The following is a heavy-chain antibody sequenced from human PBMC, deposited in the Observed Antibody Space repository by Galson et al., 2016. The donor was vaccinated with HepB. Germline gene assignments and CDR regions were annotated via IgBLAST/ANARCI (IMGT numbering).Heavy chain of an antibody. V-gene: IGHV5-51*01. Sequence: QSGAEVKKPGESLKISCKGSGYTFNTYWIGWVRQMPGKGLEWMGIIYPGDSDTRYSPSFQGQVTISADKSINTAYLQWSSLQASETAMYYCARSYCGGDCYENYFDYWGQGTLVTVSS. J-gene: IGHJ4*02. CDR1: GYTFNTYW. CDR3: ARSYCGGDCYENYFDY. D-gene: IGHD2-21*02. CDR2: IYPGDSDT.